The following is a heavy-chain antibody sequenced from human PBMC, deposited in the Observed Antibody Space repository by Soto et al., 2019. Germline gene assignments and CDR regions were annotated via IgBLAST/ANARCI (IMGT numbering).Heavy chain of an antibody. CDR2: IIPLFGTA. J-gene: IGHJ4*02. V-gene: IGHV1-69*01. CDR3: ARPKGTYSSGYYYFDF. D-gene: IGHD6-19*01. Sequence: QVQLEHSGAEVKQPGSSVKVSCKTSGGTFSTYAINWVRQAPGQGLEWMGAIIPLFGTADYSQKFQGRVTITADESTSTAYTELSSLRSDDTAVYFCARPKGTYSSGYYYFDFWGQGTLVTVSS. CDR1: GGTFSTYA.